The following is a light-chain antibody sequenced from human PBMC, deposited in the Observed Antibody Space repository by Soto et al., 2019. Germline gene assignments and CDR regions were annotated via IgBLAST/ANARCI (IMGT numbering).Light chain of an antibody. CDR1: QAISSY. CDR3: QQLNSYPRT. CDR2: GAS. J-gene: IGKJ1*01. Sequence: IQLTQSPSSLSASVGDRVTITCRASQAISSYLAWYQQKPGRAPNLLIYGASTLQSGVPSRFSCSGSGTDFSLTISSLQPEDFAAYYCQQLNSYPRTFGQGTKVEIK. V-gene: IGKV1-9*01.